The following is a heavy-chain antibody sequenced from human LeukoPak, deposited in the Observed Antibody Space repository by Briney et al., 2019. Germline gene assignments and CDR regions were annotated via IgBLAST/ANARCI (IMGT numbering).Heavy chain of an antibody. CDR3: ARLRIQLWLTYFDY. D-gene: IGHD5-18*01. V-gene: IGHV1-69*13. CDR2: IIPIFGAA. J-gene: IGHJ4*02. CDR1: GGTFSSYA. Sequence: ASVKVSCKASGGTFSSYAISWVRQAPGQGLEWMGGIIPIFGAANYAQKFQGRVTITADESTSTAYMELSSLRSEGTAAYYCARLRIQLWLTYFDYWGQGTLVTVSS.